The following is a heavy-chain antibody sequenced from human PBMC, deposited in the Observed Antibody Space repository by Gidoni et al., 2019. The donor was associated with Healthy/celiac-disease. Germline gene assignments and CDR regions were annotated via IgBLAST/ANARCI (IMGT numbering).Heavy chain of an antibody. V-gene: IGHV4-34*01. CDR2: INHSGST. CDR1: GGSFSGYY. J-gene: IGHJ6*02. CDR3: ARLRHYGSGSYANYYGMDV. D-gene: IGHD3-10*01. Sequence: QVQLQQWGAGLLKPSETLSLTCAVYGGSFSGYYWSWIRQPPGKGLEWIGEINHSGSTNYNPSLKSRVTISVDTSKNQFSLKLSSVTAADTAVYYCARLRHYGSGSYANYYGMDVWGQGTTVTVSS.